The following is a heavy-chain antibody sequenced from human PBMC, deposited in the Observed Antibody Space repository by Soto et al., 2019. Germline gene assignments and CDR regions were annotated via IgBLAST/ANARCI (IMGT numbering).Heavy chain of an antibody. V-gene: IGHV4-39*01. CDR1: GGSISSSSYY. Sequence: QLQLQESGPGLVKPSETLSLTCTVSGGSISSSSYYWGWIRQPPGKGLEWIGSIYYSGSTYYNPSLKSRVTIPVDTSKNQFSLKLSSVTAADTAVYYCARVGGGYSYGYVVDYWGQGTLVTVSS. D-gene: IGHD5-18*01. CDR2: IYYSGST. CDR3: ARVGGGYSYGYVVDY. J-gene: IGHJ4*02.